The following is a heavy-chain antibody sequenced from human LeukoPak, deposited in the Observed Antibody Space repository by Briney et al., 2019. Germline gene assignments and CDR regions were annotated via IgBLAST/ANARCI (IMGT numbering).Heavy chain of an antibody. CDR2: VDPEDGET. D-gene: IGHD4-17*01. CDR3: ALNYGDYYYYMDV. V-gene: IGHV1-69-2*01. J-gene: IGHJ6*03. CDR1: GYTFTDYY. Sequence: ASVKVSCKVSGYTFTDYYMHWVQQAPGKGLEWMGLVDPEDGETIYAEKFQGRVTITADTSTDTAYMELSSLRSEDTAVYYCALNYGDYYYYMDVWGKGTTVTVPS.